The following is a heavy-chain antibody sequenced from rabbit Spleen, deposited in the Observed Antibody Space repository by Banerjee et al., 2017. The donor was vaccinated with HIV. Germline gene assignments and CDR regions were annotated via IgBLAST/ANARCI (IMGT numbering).Heavy chain of an antibody. Sequence: QEQLVESGGGLVKPGASLTLTCTASGFSFSTNYDMCWVRQAPGKGLEWIGCLYTGNGKTYYASWAKGRFTISKSSSTTVTLQMTSLTAADTATYFCARDAGSYDYIDVYFNLWGQGTLVTVS. CDR3: ARDAGSYDYIDVYFNL. CDR1: GFSFSTNYD. V-gene: IGHV1S45*01. CDR2: LYTGNGKT. J-gene: IGHJ4*01. D-gene: IGHD8-1*01.